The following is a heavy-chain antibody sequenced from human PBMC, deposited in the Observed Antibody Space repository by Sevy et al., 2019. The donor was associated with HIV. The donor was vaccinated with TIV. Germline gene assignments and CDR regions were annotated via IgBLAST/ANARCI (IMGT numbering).Heavy chain of an antibody. CDR2: ISSSSSYI. J-gene: IGHJ6*02. D-gene: IGHD3-3*01. CDR1: GFTFSSYS. V-gene: IGHV3-21*01. CDR3: ARGGVTIFGVVTQYYYGMDV. Sequence: GGSLRLSCAASGFTFSSYSMNWVRQAPGKGLKWVSSISSSSSYIYYADSVKGRFTISRDNAKNSLYLQMNSLRAEDTAVYYCARGGVTIFGVVTQYYYGMDVWGQRTTVTVSS.